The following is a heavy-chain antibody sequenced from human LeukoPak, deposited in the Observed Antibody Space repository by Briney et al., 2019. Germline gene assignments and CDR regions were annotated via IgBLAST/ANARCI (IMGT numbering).Heavy chain of an antibody. V-gene: IGHV3-7*01. J-gene: IGHJ4*02. CDR2: INHNGNVN. CDR1: GFTFSSYW. Sequence: GGSLRLSCAASGFTFSSYWMNWARQAPGKGLEWVASINHNGNVNYYVDSVKGRFTISRDNAKNSLYLQMNSLRDEDTAVYYCTGCSSTSCYISPFDYWGQGTLVTVSS. CDR3: TGCSSTSCYISPFDY. D-gene: IGHD2-2*02.